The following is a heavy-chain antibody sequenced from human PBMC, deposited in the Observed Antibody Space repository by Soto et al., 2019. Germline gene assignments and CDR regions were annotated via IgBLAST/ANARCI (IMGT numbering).Heavy chain of an antibody. D-gene: IGHD3-9*01. CDR2: IYYSGST. CDR3: ARRLRYFDPFKNYGMDV. CDR1: GGSISSSSYY. V-gene: IGHV4-39*01. J-gene: IGHJ6*02. Sequence: PSETLSLTCTVSGGSISSSSYYWGWIRQPPGKGLEWIGSIYYSGSTYYNPSLKSRVTISVDTSKNQFSLKLSSVTAADTAVYYCARRLRYFDPFKNYGMDVWGQGTTVTVSS.